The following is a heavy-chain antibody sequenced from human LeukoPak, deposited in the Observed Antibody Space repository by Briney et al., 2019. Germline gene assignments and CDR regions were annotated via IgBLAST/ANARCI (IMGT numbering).Heavy chain of an antibody. CDR1: GFTFSSYW. V-gene: IGHV3-7*01. Sequence: PGGSLRLSCAASGFTFSSYWMSWVRKAPGKGLEWVANIKQDGSEKYYVDSVKGRFTISRDNAKNSLYLQMNSLRAEDTAVYYCARPVSGSSWSYFDYWGQGTLVTVSS. J-gene: IGHJ4*02. D-gene: IGHD6-13*01. CDR2: IKQDGSEK. CDR3: ARPVSGSSWSYFDY.